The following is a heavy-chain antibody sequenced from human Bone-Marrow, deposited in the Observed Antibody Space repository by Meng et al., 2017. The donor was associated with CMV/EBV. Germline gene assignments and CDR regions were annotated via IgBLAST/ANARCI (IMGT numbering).Heavy chain of an antibody. J-gene: IGHJ3*02. CDR2: IIPMYGTS. V-gene: IGHV1-69*05. Sequence: SVKVSCKASGGTFNSYSISWVRQAPGQGLEWMGGIIPMYGTSNYAQKFQDRVKITTDESTITAYIELSSLRSEDTAVYFCARGGHCSAGSCYPKDVFDIWGQGTVV. CDR1: GGTFNSYS. D-gene: IGHD2-15*01. CDR3: ARGGHCSAGSCYPKDVFDI.